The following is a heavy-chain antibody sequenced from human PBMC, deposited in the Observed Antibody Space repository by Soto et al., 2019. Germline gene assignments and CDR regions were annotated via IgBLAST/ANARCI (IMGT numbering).Heavy chain of an antibody. CDR3: AKSLGSRSYYYYYGMDV. D-gene: IGHD6-13*01. V-gene: IGHV3-30*18. J-gene: IGHJ6*01. CDR2: ISYDGSNK. CDR1: GFTFSSYG. Sequence: QVQLVESGGGVVQPGRSLRLSCAASGFTFSSYGMHWVRQAPGKGLEWVAVISYDGSNKYYADSVKGRFTISRDNSKNPLYLQMISVRAADRAAYYCAKSLGSRSYYYYYGMDVWGQGTTVTVFS.